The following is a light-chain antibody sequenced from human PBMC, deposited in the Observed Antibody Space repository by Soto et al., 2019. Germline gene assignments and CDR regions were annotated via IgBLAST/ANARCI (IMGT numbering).Light chain of an antibody. V-gene: IGKV3-15*01. CDR1: QSVSRA. Sequence: DIVLTQSPATLSVSPGESATLSCRASQSVSRALAWYQHVPAQPPRLLIYDSSTRATGVPARFSGSGSGTRFTLTISSLQSEDFAVYYCQQYNNWPPRYTFGQGTKLQI. J-gene: IGKJ2*01. CDR3: QQYNNWPPRYT. CDR2: DSS.